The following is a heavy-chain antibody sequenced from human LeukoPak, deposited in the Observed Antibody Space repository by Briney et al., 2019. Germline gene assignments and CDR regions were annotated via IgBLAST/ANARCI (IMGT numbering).Heavy chain of an antibody. CDR2: IYHSGST. D-gene: IGHD3-16*02. Sequence: PSETLSLTCTVSGGSISSYYWSWIRQPPGKGLEWIGSIYHSGSTYYNPSLKSRVTISVDTSKNQFSLKLSSVTAADTAVYYCARPLTITFGGVIEYYFDYWGQGTLVTVSS. CDR3: ARPLTITFGGVIEYYFDY. V-gene: IGHV4-59*05. CDR1: GGSISSYY. J-gene: IGHJ4*02.